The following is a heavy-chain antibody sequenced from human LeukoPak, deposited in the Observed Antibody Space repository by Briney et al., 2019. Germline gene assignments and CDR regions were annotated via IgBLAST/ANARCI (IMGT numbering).Heavy chain of an antibody. D-gene: IGHD2-2*01. CDR3: AREGSTGVSEFDP. V-gene: IGHV1-69*05. Sequence: SVKVSCKASGGTFSSYAISWVRQAPGQGLEWMGGIIPIFGTANYAQKFPGRVTITTDESTSTAYMELSSLRSEDTAVYYCAREGSTGVSEFDPWGQGTLVTVSS. J-gene: IGHJ5*02. CDR2: IIPIFGTA. CDR1: GGTFSSYA.